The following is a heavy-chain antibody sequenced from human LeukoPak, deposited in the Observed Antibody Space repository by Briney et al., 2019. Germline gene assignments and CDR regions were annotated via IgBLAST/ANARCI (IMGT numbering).Heavy chain of an antibody. V-gene: IGHV4-30-4*08. J-gene: IGHJ4*02. CDR3: ARRVAGTLDY. D-gene: IGHD6-19*01. CDR1: GGSIISGAYH. CDR2: IYYSGST. Sequence: PSETLSLTCTVSGGSIISGAYHWNWIRQHPGKGLEWIGYIYYSGSTSKNPSLKSRVTISVDTSKNQFSLKLSSVTAADTAVYYCARRVAGTLDYWGQGTLVTVSS.